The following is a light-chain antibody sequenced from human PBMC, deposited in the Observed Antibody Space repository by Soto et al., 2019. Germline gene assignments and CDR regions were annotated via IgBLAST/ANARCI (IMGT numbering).Light chain of an antibody. J-gene: IGLJ1*01. CDR3: RSYAGSNNFV. V-gene: IGLV2-8*01. CDR1: SSDVGGYDY. CDR2: EVT. Sequence: QSVLTQPPSASGSPGQSVTISCTGTSSDVGGYDYVSWYQQHPGKAPKLMIYEVTKRPSGVPDRFSGSKSGNTASLTVSGLQAEDEADYYCRSYAGSNNFVFGTGINATV.